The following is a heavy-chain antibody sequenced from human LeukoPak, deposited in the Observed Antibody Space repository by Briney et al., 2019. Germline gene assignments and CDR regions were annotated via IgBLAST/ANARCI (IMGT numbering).Heavy chain of an antibody. Sequence: ASVKVSCKASGYTFTSYDINWVRQATGQGLEWMGWMNPNSGNTGYAQKFQGRVTMTRNTSISTAYMELSSLRSEDTAVYYCARSCSSTSCYVGYYYYYGMDVWGQGTTVTVSS. V-gene: IGHV1-8*01. CDR3: ARSCSSTSCYVGYYYYYGMDV. J-gene: IGHJ6*02. D-gene: IGHD2-2*01. CDR1: GYTFTSYD. CDR2: MNPNSGNT.